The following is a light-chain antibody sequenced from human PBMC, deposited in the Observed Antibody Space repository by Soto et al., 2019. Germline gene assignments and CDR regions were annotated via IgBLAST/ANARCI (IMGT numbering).Light chain of an antibody. V-gene: IGKV1-5*01. CDR3: QQYNSYWT. CDR2: SAS. J-gene: IGKJ1*01. CDR1: QSISNW. Sequence: DIQMTQSPSTLPASVGDRVTITCRASQSISNWLAWYQQKPGKAPKLLVYSASTLQSGVPSRFSGSGSGTEFTLTISSLQPDDFATYYCQQYNSYWTFGQGTKVDIK.